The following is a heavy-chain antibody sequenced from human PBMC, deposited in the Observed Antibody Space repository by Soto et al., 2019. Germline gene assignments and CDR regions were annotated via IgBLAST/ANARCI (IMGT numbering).Heavy chain of an antibody. Sequence: QVQLVQSGAEVKKPGSSVKVSCKASGGTFSSYAISWVRQAPGQGLEWMGGIIPIFGTANYAQKFQGRVTSTADESTSPAYMELSSLRSEDTAVYYCARDRASSGYYRWFAPWGQGTLVTVSS. J-gene: IGHJ5*02. D-gene: IGHD3-22*01. V-gene: IGHV1-69*01. CDR1: GGTFSSYA. CDR3: ARDRASSGYYRWFAP. CDR2: IIPIFGTA.